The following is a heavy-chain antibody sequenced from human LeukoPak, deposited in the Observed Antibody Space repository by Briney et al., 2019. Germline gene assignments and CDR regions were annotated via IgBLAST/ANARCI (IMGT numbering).Heavy chain of an antibody. D-gene: IGHD6-19*01. CDR1: GFTFSSYS. J-gene: IGHJ5*02. Sequence: GGSLRLSCAASGFTFSSYSMNWVRQAPGKGLEWVSSISSSSSYIYYADSVKGRFTISRDNAKNSLYLQMKSLRAEDTAVYYCARGGPTSGGDNWFDPWGQGTLVTVSS. CDR2: ISSSSSYI. V-gene: IGHV3-21*01. CDR3: ARGGPTSGGDNWFDP.